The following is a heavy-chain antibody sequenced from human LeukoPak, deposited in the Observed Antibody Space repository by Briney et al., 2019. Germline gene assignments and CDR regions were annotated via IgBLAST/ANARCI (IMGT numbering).Heavy chain of an antibody. Sequence: ASVKVSCKASGYTFTGYYMHGVRQAPGQGLEWMGWINPNSGGTNYAQKFQGRVTMTRDTSISTAYMELSRLRSDDTAVYYCARHSSLRRIAVAGRNWFDPWGQGTLVTVSS. CDR2: INPNSGGT. CDR1: GYTFTGYY. D-gene: IGHD6-19*01. J-gene: IGHJ5*02. CDR3: ARHSSLRRIAVAGRNWFDP. V-gene: IGHV1-2*02.